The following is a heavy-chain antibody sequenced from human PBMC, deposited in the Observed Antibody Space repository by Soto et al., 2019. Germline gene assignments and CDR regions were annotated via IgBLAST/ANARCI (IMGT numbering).Heavy chain of an antibody. V-gene: IGHV1-3*05. CDR1: GYTFTSYA. J-gene: IGHJ4*02. CDR2: INAGNGNT. CDR3: ARAVGPVPADY. D-gene: IGHD1-1*01. Sequence: QVQLVQSGAEEKKPGASVKVSCKASGYTFTSYAMHWVRQAPGQRLEWMGWINAGNGNTKYSQKLQGRVTITRDTSASTAYMEVSSLRSEDTAVYYGARAVGPVPADYWGQGTLVTVSS.